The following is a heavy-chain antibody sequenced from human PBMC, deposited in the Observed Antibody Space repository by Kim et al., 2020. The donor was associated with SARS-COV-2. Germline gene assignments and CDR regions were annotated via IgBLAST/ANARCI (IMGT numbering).Heavy chain of an antibody. V-gene: IGHV3-23*01. J-gene: IGHJ2*01. CDR1: GFTFSSYC. CDR2: ISPSSDST. CDR3: ATTLLLQSVFNCYFYL. D-gene: IGHD2-15*01. Sequence: GGSLRLSCAASGFTFSSYCMTWVRQAPGKGLEWVSGISPSSDSTFYADSVKGRFTISRDNSKNTLYLQMNSLRAEDTAVYFCATTLLLQSVFNCYFYL.